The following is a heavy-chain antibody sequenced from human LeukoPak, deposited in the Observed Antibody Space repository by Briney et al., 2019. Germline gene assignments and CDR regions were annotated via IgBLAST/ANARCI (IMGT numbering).Heavy chain of an antibody. V-gene: IGHV4-61*01. CDR3: ARNIRANDAFDI. D-gene: IGHD3-16*01. J-gene: IGHJ3*02. CDR2: IYYSGST. Sequence: TSETLSLTCTVSGGSVSSGSYYWSWIRQPPGKGLEWIGYIYYSGSTNYNPSLKSRVTISIDTSKNQFPLKLSSVTAADTAVYYCARNIRANDAFDIWGQGTMVTVSS. CDR1: GGSVSSGSYY.